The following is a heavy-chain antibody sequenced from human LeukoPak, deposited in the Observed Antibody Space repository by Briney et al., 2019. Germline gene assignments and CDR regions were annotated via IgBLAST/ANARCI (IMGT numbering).Heavy chain of an antibody. Sequence: GGSLRLSCAASGFTFSSYAMSWVRQAPGKGLEWVSATSGSGGSTYYADSVKGRFTISRDNSKNTLYLQMNSLRAEDTAVYYCAKRPGYYDSSGYYFDYWGQGTLVTVSS. CDR2: TSGSGGST. J-gene: IGHJ4*02. CDR1: GFTFSSYA. CDR3: AKRPGYYDSSGYYFDY. D-gene: IGHD3-22*01. V-gene: IGHV3-23*01.